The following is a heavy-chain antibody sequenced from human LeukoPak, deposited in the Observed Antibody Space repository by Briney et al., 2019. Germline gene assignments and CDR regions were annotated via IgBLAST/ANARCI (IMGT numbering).Heavy chain of an antibody. CDR3: ARGGSGWSRDY. J-gene: IGHJ4*02. V-gene: IGHV1-18*01. CDR1: GYTSTNYA. CDR2: ISAYNGNT. Sequence: ASVKVSCKASGYTSTNYAIGWVRQAPGQGLEWVGWISAYNGNTNYAQKFQGRVTMTTDSSTGTAYMELGSLTSDDTAVYYCARGGSGWSRDYWGQGTLVTVSS. D-gene: IGHD6-19*01.